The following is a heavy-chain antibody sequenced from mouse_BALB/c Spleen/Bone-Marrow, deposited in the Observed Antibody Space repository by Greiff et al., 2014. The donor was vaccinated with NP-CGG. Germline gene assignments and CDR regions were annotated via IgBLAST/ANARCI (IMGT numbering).Heavy chain of an antibody. CDR2: INPSTGYT. V-gene: IGHV1-7*01. CDR3: ARSNYYGSKDY. D-gene: IGHD1-1*01. J-gene: IGHJ2*01. CDR1: GYTFTSYW. Sequence: VQLVEPGAELAKPGASVKMSCKASGYTFTSYWMHWVKQRPGQGLEWIGYINPSTGYTEYNQKFKDKATLTADKSSSTAYMQLSSLTSEDSAVYYCARSNYYGSKDYWGQGTTLTVSS.